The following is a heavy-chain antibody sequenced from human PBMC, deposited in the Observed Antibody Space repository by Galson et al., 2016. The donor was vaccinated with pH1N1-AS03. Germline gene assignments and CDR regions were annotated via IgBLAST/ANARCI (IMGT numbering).Heavy chain of an antibody. J-gene: IGHJ4*02. CDR1: GDSVSSNTAA. Sequence: CAISGDSVSSNTAAWNWIRQSPSRGLEWLGRTYYRSRWYNDYAVFVTSRITITPDTSKNQFSLQLKIVTPEDTAIYYCANAHLGAGPAVDYWGQGTLVTVSS. CDR2: TYYRSRWYN. D-gene: IGHD2-8*01. V-gene: IGHV6-1*01. CDR3: ANAHLGAGPAVDY.